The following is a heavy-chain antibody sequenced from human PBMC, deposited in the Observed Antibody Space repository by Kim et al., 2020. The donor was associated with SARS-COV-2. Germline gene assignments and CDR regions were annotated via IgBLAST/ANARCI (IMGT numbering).Heavy chain of an antibody. V-gene: IGHV3-30-3*01. J-gene: IGHJ4*02. CDR3: ARSLGEYQLLSDY. Sequence: GGSLRLSCAASGFTFSSYAMHWVRQAPGKGLEWVAVISYDGSNKYYADSVKGRFTISRDNSKNTLYLQMNSLRAEDTAVYYCARSLGEYQLLSDYWGQGT. CDR1: GFTFSSYA. D-gene: IGHD2-2*01. CDR2: ISYDGSNK.